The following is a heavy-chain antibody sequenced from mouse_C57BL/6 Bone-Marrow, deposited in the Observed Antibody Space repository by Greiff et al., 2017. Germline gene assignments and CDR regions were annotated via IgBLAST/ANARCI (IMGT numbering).Heavy chain of an antibody. J-gene: IGHJ3*01. CDR3: ARTLDGYYPPWFAY. D-gene: IGHD2-3*01. CDR1: GYTFTSYG. V-gene: IGHV1-81*01. CDR2: IYPRSGNT. Sequence: VQGVESGAELARPGASVKLSCKASGYTFTSYGISWVKQRTGQGLEWIGEIYPRSGNTYYNEKFKGKATLTADKSSSTAYMELRSLTSEDSAVYFCARTLDGYYPPWFAYWGQGTLVTVSA.